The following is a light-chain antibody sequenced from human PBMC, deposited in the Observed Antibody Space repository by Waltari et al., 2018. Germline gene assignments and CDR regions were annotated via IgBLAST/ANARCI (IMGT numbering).Light chain of an antibody. J-gene: IGKJ4*01. CDR2: GAS. V-gene: IGKV3-15*01. Sequence: EIVMTQSPATLSVSPGERANLPCRASQSVSSNLAWYQQKPGQAPRLLIYGASTRATGIPARFSGSGSGTEFTLTISSLQSEDFAVYYCQQYNYWPLLTFGGGTKVEIK. CDR1: QSVSSN. CDR3: QQYNYWPLLT.